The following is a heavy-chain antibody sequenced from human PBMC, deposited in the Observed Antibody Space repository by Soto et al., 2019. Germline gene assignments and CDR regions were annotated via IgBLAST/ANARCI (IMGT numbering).Heavy chain of an antibody. D-gene: IGHD6-19*01. Sequence: ASVKVSCKASGYTFTSYGISWVRQAPGQGLEWMGWISAYNGNTNYAQKLQGRVTMTTDTSTSTAYMELRSLRSDDTAVYYCARDLWGDSSGWYTGAWWGQGTLVTVS. CDR3: ARDLWGDSSGWYTGAW. J-gene: IGHJ4*02. CDR1: GYTFTSYG. CDR2: ISAYNGNT. V-gene: IGHV1-18*01.